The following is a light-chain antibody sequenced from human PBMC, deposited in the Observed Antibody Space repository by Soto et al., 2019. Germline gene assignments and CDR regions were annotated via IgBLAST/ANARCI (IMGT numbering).Light chain of an antibody. CDR1: SSDVGGYNY. CDR3: SSYAASNNLGV. J-gene: IGLJ2*01. CDR2: EVS. V-gene: IGLV2-8*01. Sequence: QSVLTQPPSASGSPGQSVTISCIGTSSDVGGYNYVSWYQQHPGKAPKLMIYEVSKWPSGVPDRFSGSKSGNTASLTVSGLQAEDEADYYCSSYAASNNLGVFGGGTKVTVL.